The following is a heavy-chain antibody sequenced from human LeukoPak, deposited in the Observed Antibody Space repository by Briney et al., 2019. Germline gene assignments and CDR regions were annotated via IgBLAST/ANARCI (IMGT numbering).Heavy chain of an antibody. V-gene: IGHV3-74*01. J-gene: IGHJ6*02. D-gene: IGHD6-13*01. Sequence: GGSLRLSCAASGFTFSRYWMHWVRQAPGKGLVWVSRINSEGSSTSYADSVKGRFTISRDNAKNTLYLQMNSLRAEDTAVYYCASFHSSSSWLYDYYYGMDVWGQGTTVTVSS. CDR1: GFTFSRYW. CDR3: ASFHSSSSWLYDYYYGMDV. CDR2: INSEGSST.